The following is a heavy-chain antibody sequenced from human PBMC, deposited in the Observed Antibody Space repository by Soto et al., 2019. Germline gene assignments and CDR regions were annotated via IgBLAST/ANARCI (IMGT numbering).Heavy chain of an antibody. Sequence: SETLSLTCSLSGGAIGGYYWSWIRQPPGKALEWIGYVSYSGGTHYHPSLKTRVSISLDTSTNQFSLKLSSVTAADTAVYFCARYCSAGACQYAFDIWGQGTMVTVSS. J-gene: IGHJ3*02. D-gene: IGHD2-15*01. CDR1: GGAIGGYY. CDR2: VSYSGGT. CDR3: ARYCSAGACQYAFDI. V-gene: IGHV4-59*01.